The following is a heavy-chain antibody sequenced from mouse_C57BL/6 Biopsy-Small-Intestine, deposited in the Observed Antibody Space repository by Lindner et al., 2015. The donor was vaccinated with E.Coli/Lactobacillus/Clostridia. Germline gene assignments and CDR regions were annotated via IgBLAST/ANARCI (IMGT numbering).Heavy chain of an antibody. J-gene: IGHJ2*01. CDR1: GYTFTSYV. Sequence: VQLQEVWTVRTGKGLGASVKMSCKASGYTFTSYVMHWVKQKPGQGLEWIGYINPYNDGTKYNEKFKGKATLTSDRSSSTAYMELSSLTSEDSAVYYCARRGLPLFDYWGQGTTLTVSS. V-gene: IGHV1-14*01. D-gene: IGHD2-2*01. CDR3: ARRGLPLFDY. CDR2: INPYNDGT.